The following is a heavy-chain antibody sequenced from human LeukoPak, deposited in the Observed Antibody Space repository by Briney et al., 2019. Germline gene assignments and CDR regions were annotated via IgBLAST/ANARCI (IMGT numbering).Heavy chain of an antibody. D-gene: IGHD6-19*01. CDR3: TRAPGIAVATFFY. CDR2: ISSSRSYI. CDR1: GFTFYTYS. V-gene: IGHV3-21*01. Sequence: PGGSLRLSCAASGFTFYTYSMNWVRQAPGKGLEWVSSISSSRSYIYYADSVRGRFTISRDNAKSSLYLQMNSLRDEDTAIYYCTRAPGIAVATFFYWGQGALVTVSS. J-gene: IGHJ4*02.